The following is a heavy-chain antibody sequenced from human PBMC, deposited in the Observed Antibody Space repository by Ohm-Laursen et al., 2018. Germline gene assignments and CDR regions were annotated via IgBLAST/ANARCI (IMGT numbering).Heavy chain of an antibody. CDR2: LSPGGGTNT. D-gene: IGHD2-2*01. V-gene: IGHV3-23*01. CDR1: GFTFSSYA. Sequence: SLRLSCAASGFTFSSYAMSWVRQAPGKGLEWVSALSPGGGTNTYYTDSVRGRFTISRDNSKNTLYLQMNSLRVEDTALYYCAKEGYCTRTRYYFEGHAFDIWGQGTMVTVSS. J-gene: IGHJ3*02. CDR3: AKEGYCTRTRYYFEGHAFDI.